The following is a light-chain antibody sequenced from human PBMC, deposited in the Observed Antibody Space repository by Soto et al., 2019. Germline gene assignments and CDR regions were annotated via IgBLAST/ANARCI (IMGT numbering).Light chain of an antibody. Sequence: EIVLTQSPGTLSLSPGERVTLSCRASQSVSSNYLAWYQQKPGQAPRLLIYGASTRATGVPDRFSGSGSGTDFTLTISRLEPEDFAVYYCQQYGSSLLTFGQGTRLEIK. CDR2: GAS. J-gene: IGKJ5*01. V-gene: IGKV3-20*01. CDR3: QQYGSSLLT. CDR1: QSVSSNY.